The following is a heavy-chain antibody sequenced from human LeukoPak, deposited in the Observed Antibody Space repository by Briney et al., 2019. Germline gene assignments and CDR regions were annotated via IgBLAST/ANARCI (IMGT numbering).Heavy chain of an antibody. V-gene: IGHV3-74*01. CDR1: GFTFSSYW. CDR3: ARSRWLDAFDY. CDR2: INSDGSTT. Sequence: GGSLRLSCAASGFTFSSYWMHWVRQAPGKGLVWVSRINSDGSTTNYADSVKGRFTISRDNAKNTLYLQMNSLRADDTAVYYCARSRWLDAFDYWGQGTLVTVSS. J-gene: IGHJ4*02. D-gene: IGHD6-19*01.